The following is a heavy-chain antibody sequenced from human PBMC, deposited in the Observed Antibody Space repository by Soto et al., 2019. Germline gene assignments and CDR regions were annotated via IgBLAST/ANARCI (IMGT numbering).Heavy chain of an antibody. CDR2: IWYDGSNK. Sequence: GGSLRLSCAASGFXFSSYGMHWVRQAPGKGLEWVAVIWYDGSNKYYADSVKGRFTISRDNSKNTLYLQMNSLRAEDTAVYYCARDSAYDFWSGLVHWFDPWGQGTLVTVSS. CDR3: ARDSAYDFWSGLVHWFDP. D-gene: IGHD3-3*01. J-gene: IGHJ5*02. V-gene: IGHV3-33*01. CDR1: GFXFSSYG.